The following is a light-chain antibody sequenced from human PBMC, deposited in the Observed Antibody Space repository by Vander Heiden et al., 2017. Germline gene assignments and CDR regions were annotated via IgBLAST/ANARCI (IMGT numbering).Light chain of an antibody. Sequence: QSALTQPASVSGSPGQATTICCSGTSSDVGRYDLVSWYQQHPGNAPKLIIYEVIKRPSGVSNRFSGSKSANTASLTISGLQAEDEADYYCCSFAVGSTYVFGTGTKVTVL. CDR1: SSDVGRYDL. J-gene: IGLJ1*01. CDR3: CSFAVGSTYV. V-gene: IGLV2-23*02. CDR2: EVI.